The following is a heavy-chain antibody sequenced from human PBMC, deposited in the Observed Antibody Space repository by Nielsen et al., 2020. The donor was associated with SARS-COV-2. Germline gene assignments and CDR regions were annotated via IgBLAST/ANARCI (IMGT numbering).Heavy chain of an antibody. CDR3: ARGFDY. CDR1: GGSFSGYY. CDR2: INHSGST. J-gene: IGHJ4*02. Sequence: SETLSLTCAVYGGSFSGYYWSWIRQPPGKGLEWIGEINHSGSTNYNPSLKSRVTISVDTSKDQFSLKLSSVTAADTAVYYCARGFDYWGQGTLVTVSS. V-gene: IGHV4-34*01.